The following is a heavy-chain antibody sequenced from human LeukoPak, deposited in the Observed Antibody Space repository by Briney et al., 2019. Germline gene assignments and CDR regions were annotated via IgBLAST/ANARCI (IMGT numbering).Heavy chain of an antibody. CDR2: INHSGST. CDR3: ARHYDIWSDAFDI. J-gene: IGHJ3*02. D-gene: IGHD3-9*01. CDR1: GGSFSGYY. V-gene: IGHV4-34*01. Sequence: PSETLSLTCAVYGGSFSGYYWSWIRQPPGKGLEWIGEINHSGSTNYNPSLKSRVTISVDTSKNQFSLKLSSVTAADTAVYYCARHYDIWSDAFDIWGQGTMVTVSS.